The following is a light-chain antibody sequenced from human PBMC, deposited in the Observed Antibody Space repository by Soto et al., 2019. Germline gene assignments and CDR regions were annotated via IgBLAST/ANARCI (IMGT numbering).Light chain of an antibody. CDR3: AAWDDSLHGCV. V-gene: IGLV1-44*01. Sequence: QSVLTQPPSASWTPGQRVTISCSGSSSNIGTYSVSWYQHFPATAPRLLIYSAHQRPSGVPDRFSASKSGASASLAISGLQSEDEADFYCAAWDDSLHGCVFGTGTKVTVL. CDR1: SSNIGTYS. J-gene: IGLJ1*01. CDR2: SAH.